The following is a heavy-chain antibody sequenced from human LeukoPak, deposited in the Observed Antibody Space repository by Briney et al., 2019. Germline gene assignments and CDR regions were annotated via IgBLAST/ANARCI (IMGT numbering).Heavy chain of an antibody. CDR3: ARVRGRSINDAFDI. J-gene: IGHJ3*02. CDR1: GFTFSSYS. V-gene: IGHV3-48*01. D-gene: IGHD3-16*01. Sequence: PGGSLRLSCAASGFTFSSYSMNWVRQAPGKGLEWVSYISSSSSTIYYADSVKGRFTISRDNAKNSLYLQMNSLRAEDTAVYYCARVRGRSINDAFDIWGQGTMVTVSS. CDR2: ISSSSSTI.